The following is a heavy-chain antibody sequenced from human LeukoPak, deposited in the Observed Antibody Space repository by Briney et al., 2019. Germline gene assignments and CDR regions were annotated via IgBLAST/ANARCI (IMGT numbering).Heavy chain of an antibody. CDR2: IYTSGST. J-gene: IGHJ4*02. CDR1: GGSISSYY. V-gene: IGHV4-4*07. D-gene: IGHD1-26*01. CDR3: ARVGDSGSYYLPYFDY. Sequence: PSETLSLTCTVSGGSISSYYWSWIRQPAGKGLEWIGRIYTSGSTNYNPSLKSRVTISVDTSKNQFSLKLSSVTAADTAVYYCARVGDSGSYYLPYFDYWGQGTLVTVSS.